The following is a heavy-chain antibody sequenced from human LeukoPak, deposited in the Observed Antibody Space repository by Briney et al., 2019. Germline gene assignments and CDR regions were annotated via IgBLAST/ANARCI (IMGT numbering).Heavy chain of an antibody. Sequence: GGSLRLSCAASGFTFSSYSMNWVRQAPGKGLEWVSSISSSSSYIYYADSVKGRFTISRDNAKNSLYLQTDSLRAEDTAVYYCARDRGGWYVGERHFDYWGQGTLVTVSS. CDR1: GFTFSSYS. J-gene: IGHJ4*02. D-gene: IGHD6-19*01. V-gene: IGHV3-21*01. CDR3: ARDRGGWYVGERHFDY. CDR2: ISSSSSYI.